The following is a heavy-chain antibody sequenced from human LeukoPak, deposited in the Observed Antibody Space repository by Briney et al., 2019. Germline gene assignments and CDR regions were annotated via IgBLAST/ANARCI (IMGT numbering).Heavy chain of an antibody. J-gene: IGHJ4*02. CDR2: NNPNSGGT. D-gene: IGHD3-3*01. Sequence: ASVKVSCKASGYTFTGYYMHWVRQAPGQGLEWMGWNNPNSGGTNYAQKFQGRVTMTRDTSISTAYMELSRLRSDDTAVYYCARDLWTFWSGYYWAYWGQGTLVTVSS. CDR1: GYTFTGYY. V-gene: IGHV1-2*02. CDR3: ARDLWTFWSGYYWAY.